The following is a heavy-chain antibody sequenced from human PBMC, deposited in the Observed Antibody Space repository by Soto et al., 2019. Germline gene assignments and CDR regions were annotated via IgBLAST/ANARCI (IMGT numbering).Heavy chain of an antibody. D-gene: IGHD2-2*01. CDR2: IYYSGST. Sequence: SETLSLTCTVSGGSISSYYWSWIRQPPGKGLEWIGSIYYSGSTYYNPSLKSRVTISVDTSKNQFSLKLSSVTAADTAVYYCARLSAAILIFDYWGQGTLVTVSS. J-gene: IGHJ4*02. V-gene: IGHV4-59*05. CDR1: GGSISSYY. CDR3: ARLSAAILIFDY.